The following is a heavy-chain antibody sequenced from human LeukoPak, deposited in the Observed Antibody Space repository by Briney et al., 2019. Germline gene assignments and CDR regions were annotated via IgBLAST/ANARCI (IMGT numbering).Heavy chain of an antibody. V-gene: IGHV1-69*13. J-gene: IGHJ4*02. CDR1: GGTFSSYA. CDR2: IIPIFGTA. D-gene: IGHD3-9*01. Sequence: GASVKVSCKASGGTFSSYAISWVRQAPGQGLEWMGGIIPIFGTANYAQKFQGRVTITADESTSTAYMELSSLRSEDTAVYYCATVLRYFDWLPDEYYFDYWGQGTLVTVSS. CDR3: ATVLRYFDWLPDEYYFDY.